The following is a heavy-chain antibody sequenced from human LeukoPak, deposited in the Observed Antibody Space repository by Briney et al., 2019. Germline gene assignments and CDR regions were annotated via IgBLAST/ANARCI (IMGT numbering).Heavy chain of an antibody. V-gene: IGHV4-34*01. CDR3: ARGAIYCGGDCRSFDI. Sequence: PSETLSLTCAVYGGSFSGYYWTWIRQPPGKGLEWIGEMLHSGTTHYNPSLKSRVTISVDTSKNQFSLRLNSVTAADPAVYYCARGAIYCGGDCRSFDIWGQGTMLTVSS. J-gene: IGHJ3*02. CDR1: GGSFSGYY. CDR2: MLHSGTT. D-gene: IGHD2-21*02.